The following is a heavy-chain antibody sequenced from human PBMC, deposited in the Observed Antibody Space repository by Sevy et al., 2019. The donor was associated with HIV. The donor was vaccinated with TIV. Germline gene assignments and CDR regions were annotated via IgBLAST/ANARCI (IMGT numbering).Heavy chain of an antibody. D-gene: IGHD2-21*02. V-gene: IGHV3-30*01. J-gene: IGHJ4*02. CDR3: ARLVSCGGDRYYLDS. Sequence: GGSLRLSCAASGFSFSDYDMHWVRQAPGKGLDWVAVISHDERYKNYAESVKVRFTISRDNFKNTLFLQMDSLGPEDTAVYFCARLVSCGGDRYYLDSWGQGALVTVSS. CDR1: GFSFSDYD. CDR2: ISHDERYK.